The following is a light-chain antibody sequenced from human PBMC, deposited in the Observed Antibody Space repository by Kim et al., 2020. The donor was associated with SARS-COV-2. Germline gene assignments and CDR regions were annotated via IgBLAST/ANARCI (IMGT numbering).Light chain of an antibody. CDR1: NIGSKN. V-gene: IGLV3-9*01. J-gene: IGLJ1*01. CDR2: RDD. Sequence: VALGQTARITCGGANIGSKNVHWYQQKSGQPPVLVIYRDDHRPSGIPERFSGSNSGNTATLTISRAQAGDEADYYCQVWDNGPYVFGAGTKVTVL. CDR3: QVWDNGPYV.